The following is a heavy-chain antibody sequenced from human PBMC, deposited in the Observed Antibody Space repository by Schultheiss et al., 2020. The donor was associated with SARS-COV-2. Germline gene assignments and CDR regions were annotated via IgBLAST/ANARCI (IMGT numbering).Heavy chain of an antibody. CDR3: ARHADGHNHFDY. Sequence: SETLSLTCAVYGGSFSGYYWSWIRQPPGKGLEWIGEIYHSGSTNYNPSLKSRVTISVDKSKNQFSLKLSSVTAADTAVYYCARHADGHNHFDYWGQGALVTVSS. CDR2: IYHSGST. V-gene: IGHV4-34*01. CDR1: GGSFSGYY. J-gene: IGHJ4*02. D-gene: IGHD5-24*01.